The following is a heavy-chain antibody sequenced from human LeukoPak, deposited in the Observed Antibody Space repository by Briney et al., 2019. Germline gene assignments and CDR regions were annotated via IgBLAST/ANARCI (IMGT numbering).Heavy chain of an antibody. CDR2: ISAYNGNT. Sequence: ASVKVSCKASGGTFSSYAISWVRQAPGQGLEWMGWISAYNGNTNYAQKLQGRVTMTTDTSTSTAYMELRSLRSEDTAVYYCARGAPYGSGSYIPYYYYYYYMDVWGKGTTVTISS. J-gene: IGHJ6*03. CDR1: GGTFSSYA. D-gene: IGHD3-10*01. CDR3: ARGAPYGSGSYIPYYYYYYYMDV. V-gene: IGHV1-18*01.